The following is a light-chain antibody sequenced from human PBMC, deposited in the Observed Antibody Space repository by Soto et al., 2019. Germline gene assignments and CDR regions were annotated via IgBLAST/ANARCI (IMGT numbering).Light chain of an antibody. CDR1: SSDAGGNNY. J-gene: IGLJ3*02. V-gene: IGLV2-11*01. CDR2: DDS. Sequence: QSALTQPSSVYGSPGQSGTISCTGTSSDAGGNNYVSRYHQQPGKAPELMMYDDSKRPSVVADRLPGSKSGNTASLTNSGLQAEEEAYYYCCSYAGSYSWVFGGGTQLTVL. CDR3: CSYAGSYSWV.